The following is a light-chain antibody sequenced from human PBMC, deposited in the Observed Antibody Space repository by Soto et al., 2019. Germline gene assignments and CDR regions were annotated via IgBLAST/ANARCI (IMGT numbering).Light chain of an antibody. CDR1: QSVSSS. V-gene: IGKV3-20*01. Sequence: EIVMTHSPATLSVSRWEIATLSCRASQSVSSSLAWYQQKPGQAPRLLIYGASNRATGIPDRFSGSGSGTDFTLTISRLEPEDFAVYYCQQYGSSGTLGQGTKVDIK. CDR3: QQYGSSGT. J-gene: IGKJ1*01. CDR2: GAS.